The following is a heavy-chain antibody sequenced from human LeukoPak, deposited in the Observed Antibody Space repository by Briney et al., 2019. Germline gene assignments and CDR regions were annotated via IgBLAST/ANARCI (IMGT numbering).Heavy chain of an antibody. D-gene: IGHD6-13*01. V-gene: IGHV1-18*01. CDR1: GYTFTSYG. Sequence: ASVKVSCKASGYTFTSYGISWVRQAPGQGLEWMGWISAYNGNTNYAQKLQGRVTMTTDTSTSTAYMELRSLRSDDTAVYYCAGTIGSYSSSWYWGNWGQGTLVTVSS. CDR3: AGTIGSYSSSWYWGN. CDR2: ISAYNGNT. J-gene: IGHJ4*02.